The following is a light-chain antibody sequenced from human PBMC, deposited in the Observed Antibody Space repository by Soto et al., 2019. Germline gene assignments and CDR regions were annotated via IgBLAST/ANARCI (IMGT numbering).Light chain of an antibody. CDR2: GAS. CDR3: QQYGSSGT. V-gene: IGKV3-20*01. J-gene: IGKJ1*01. CDR1: QSVSSSY. Sequence: IVFTQSPSTLSLTPGERATLSCRASQSVSSSYLAWYQQKPGQAPRLLIYGASSRATGIPDRFSGSGSGTDFTLTISRLEPEDFAVYYCQQYGSSGTFAQGTKVDIK.